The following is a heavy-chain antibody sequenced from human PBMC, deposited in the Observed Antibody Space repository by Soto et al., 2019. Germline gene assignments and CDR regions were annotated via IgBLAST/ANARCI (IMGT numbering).Heavy chain of an antibody. D-gene: IGHD2-2*02. CDR1: GGTFSSYA. V-gene: IGHV1-69*13. J-gene: IGHJ5*02. Sequence: SVKVSCKASGGTFSSYAISWVRQAPGQGLGWMGGIIPIFGTANSAQKFQGRVTITADESTSTAYMELSSLRSEDTAVYYCAIPRTAIRYGYNWFDPWGQGTLVTVSS. CDR3: AIPRTAIRYGYNWFDP. CDR2: IIPIFGTA.